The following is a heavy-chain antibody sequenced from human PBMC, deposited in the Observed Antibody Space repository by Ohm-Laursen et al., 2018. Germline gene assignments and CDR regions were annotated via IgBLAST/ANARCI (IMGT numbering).Heavy chain of an antibody. CDR2: INGDADTT. J-gene: IGHJ4*02. CDR1: GFTFSGYW. Sequence: SLRLSCSASGFTFSGYWMHWVRQAPGKGLVWVSRINGDADTTSYADSVQGRFTISRDNAKSTVYLQMNSLRAEDTAVYYCEGCGGRICFDYWGQGTLVSVSS. CDR3: EGCGGRICFDY. V-gene: IGHV3-74*01. D-gene: IGHD2-15*01.